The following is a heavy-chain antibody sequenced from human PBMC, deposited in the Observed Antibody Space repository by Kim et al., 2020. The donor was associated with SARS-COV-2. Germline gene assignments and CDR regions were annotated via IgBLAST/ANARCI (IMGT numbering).Heavy chain of an antibody. V-gene: IGHV4-59*13. CDR1: GGSISSYY. D-gene: IGHD6-13*01. J-gene: IGHJ2*01. CDR3: ARWSIAAADLAWYFDL. CDR2: IYYSGST. Sequence: SETLSLTCTVSGGSISSYYWSWIRQPSGKGLEWIGYIYYSGSTNYNPSLKSRVTISVDTSKNQFSLKLSSVTAADTAVYYCARWSIAAADLAWYFDLWGRGTLVTVSS.